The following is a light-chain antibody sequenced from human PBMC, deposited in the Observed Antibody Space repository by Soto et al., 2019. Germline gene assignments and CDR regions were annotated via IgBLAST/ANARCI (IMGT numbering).Light chain of an antibody. Sequence: DIQMTQSPSSLSASVGDRVTITCQASQDISNYLNWYQQKPGKAPKLLIYDASNLETGVPSRFSGGGSGTDFTFTISSLQPEDIATYYCQHYDSLPWTFGQGTKVEIK. CDR1: QDISNY. CDR2: DAS. J-gene: IGKJ1*01. CDR3: QHYDSLPWT. V-gene: IGKV1-33*01.